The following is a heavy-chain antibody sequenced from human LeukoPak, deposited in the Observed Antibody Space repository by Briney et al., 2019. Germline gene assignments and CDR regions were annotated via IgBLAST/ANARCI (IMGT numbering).Heavy chain of an antibody. J-gene: IGHJ5*02. D-gene: IGHD3-9*01. Sequence: GGSLRLSCAASGFTFSSYAMHWVRQAPGKGLGYVSAISSNGGSTYYANSVKGRFTISRDNSKNTLYLQMGSLRAEDMAVYYCARGLGYDILTGFDPWGQGTLVTVSS. CDR2: ISSNGGST. CDR1: GFTFSSYA. CDR3: ARGLGYDILTGFDP. V-gene: IGHV3-64*01.